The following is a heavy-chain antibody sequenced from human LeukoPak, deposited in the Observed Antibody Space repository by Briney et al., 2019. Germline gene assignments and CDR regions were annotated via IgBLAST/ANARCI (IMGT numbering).Heavy chain of an antibody. Sequence: GGSLRLSRAASGFTFRNYAMGWVRQAPGKGLECVSAISDDSSKTSYADSVKGRFTIFRDYSKNTLYLQMNSLRAEDTAVYYCAKEGPDYGDYRSGDYFDFWGQGTLVTVSS. CDR2: ISDDSSKT. D-gene: IGHD4-17*01. V-gene: IGHV3-23*01. CDR1: GFTFRNYA. CDR3: AKEGPDYGDYRSGDYFDF. J-gene: IGHJ4*02.